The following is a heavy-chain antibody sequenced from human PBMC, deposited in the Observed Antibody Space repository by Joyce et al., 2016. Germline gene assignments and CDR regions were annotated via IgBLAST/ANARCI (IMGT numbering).Heavy chain of an antibody. D-gene: IGHD6-13*01. Sequence: EVQLLESGGGLVQPGGSLRRSCAASGFTFSNYAMNWVRQAPGKALKLVSTINGRGDYTYYAASVKSRFTISRDNTKNALYVQMISLRAEDTAVYYCVKGPSAGIPYYFDYWGQGALVTVSS. CDR1: GFTFSNYA. CDR2: INGRGDYT. V-gene: IGHV3-23*01. J-gene: IGHJ4*02. CDR3: VKGPSAGIPYYFDY.